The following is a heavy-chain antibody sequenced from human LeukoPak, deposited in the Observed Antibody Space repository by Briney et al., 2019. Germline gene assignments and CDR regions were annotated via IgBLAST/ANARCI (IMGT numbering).Heavy chain of an antibody. CDR2: ICTDGCTT. V-gene: IGHV3-74*01. J-gene: IGHJ3*02. Sequence: HAGGPLSLSCALARVTFSSVWMQWVLQVPGKGLVLVSRICTDGCTTTYADSVRGRFTIYRDNANNTLYHQMNSLITKDTAMFYCAREIQRTIDMTTNRAFDIWGKETMVTVSS. CDR3: AREIQRTIDMTTNRAFDI. CDR1: RVTFSSVW. D-gene: IGHD5-24*01.